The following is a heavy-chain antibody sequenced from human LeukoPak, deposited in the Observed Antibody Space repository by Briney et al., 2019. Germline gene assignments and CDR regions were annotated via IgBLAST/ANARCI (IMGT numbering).Heavy chain of an antibody. Sequence: GGSLRLSCAASGFTFDDYAMHWVRQAPGKGLEWVSLISGDGGDTYYADSVKGRFTISRDNSKNSLYLQMNSLGTEDTALYYCAKEDYYDSRGYSHPGGYWGQGTLVTVSS. V-gene: IGHV3-43*02. CDR3: AKEDYYDSRGYSHPGGY. J-gene: IGHJ4*02. CDR2: ISGDGGDT. CDR1: GFTFDDYA. D-gene: IGHD3-22*01.